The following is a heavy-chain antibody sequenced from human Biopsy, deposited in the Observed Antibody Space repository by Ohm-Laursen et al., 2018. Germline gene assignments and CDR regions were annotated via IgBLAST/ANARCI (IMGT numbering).Heavy chain of an antibody. V-gene: IGHV4-59*11. CDR1: GGSFTGHY. CDR2: ISYTGYT. D-gene: IGHD4-23*01. Sequence: TLSLACTVSGGSFTGHYWSWLRQPTGKGLEWIGHISYTGYTSYNASLKSRVTISVDTSRNHFSLRLSSLTAADTAVYYCARGSNDFGGLYFPRWGQGTLLTVSS. CDR3: ARGSNDFGGLYFPR. J-gene: IGHJ4*02.